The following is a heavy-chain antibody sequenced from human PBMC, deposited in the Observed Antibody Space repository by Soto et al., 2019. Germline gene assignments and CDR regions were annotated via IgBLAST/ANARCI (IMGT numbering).Heavy chain of an antibody. CDR2: IYYSGGT. CDR3: ARESPGAGHFDY. CDR1: GGSLSSYY. Sequence: TLETLSHTCTVSGGSLSSYYLMWIRQLPGKGLEWMGYIYYSGGTNYNPSLQSRVTTSVDTPKNQFSLKLTSVTAADTAVYYCARESPGAGHFDYWGQGTLVT. D-gene: IGHD6-13*01. V-gene: IGHV4-59*01. J-gene: IGHJ4*02.